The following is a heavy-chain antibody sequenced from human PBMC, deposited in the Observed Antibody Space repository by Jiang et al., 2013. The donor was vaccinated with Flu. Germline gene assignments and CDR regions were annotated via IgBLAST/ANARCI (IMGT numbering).Heavy chain of an antibody. Sequence: VESGGGVVQPGRSLRLSCAASGFTFSSYGIHWVRQGPGKGLEWLAVIWYDGSDKYYGDAVKGRFTISRDNSKNTLYLQMNSLRDEDTAVYFCARNSGSSLDVWGQGTTVTVSS. V-gene: IGHV3-33*01. CDR2: IWYDGSDK. D-gene: IGHD1-26*01. CDR1: GFTFSSYG. J-gene: IGHJ6*02. CDR3: ARNSGSSLDV.